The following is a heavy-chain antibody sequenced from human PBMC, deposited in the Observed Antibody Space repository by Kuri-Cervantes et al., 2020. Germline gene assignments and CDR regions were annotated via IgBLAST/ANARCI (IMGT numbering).Heavy chain of an antibody. Sequence: GESLKISCAASGFTFSSYSMNWVRQAPGKGLEWVSYISSSSSTIYYADSVRGRFTISRDNAKNSLYLQMNSLRDEDTAVYYCARGLWVAAAGTFFDYWGQGILVTVSS. CDR3: ARGLWVAAAGTFFDY. CDR1: GFTFSSYS. J-gene: IGHJ4*02. CDR2: ISSSSSTI. V-gene: IGHV3-48*02. D-gene: IGHD6-13*01.